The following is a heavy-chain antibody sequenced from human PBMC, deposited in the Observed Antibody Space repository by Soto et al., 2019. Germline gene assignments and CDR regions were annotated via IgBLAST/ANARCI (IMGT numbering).Heavy chain of an antibody. Sequence: EVQLVESGGGLVQPGGSLRLSCAASGFTFSSYSMKWVRQAPGKGLEWVSYISSSSSTIYYADSVKGRFTISRDNAKNSLYLQMNSLRAEDTAVYYCARGCVEQQFLIDYWGQGTLVTVSS. V-gene: IGHV3-48*01. D-gene: IGHD6-13*01. CDR3: ARGCVEQQFLIDY. CDR1: GFTFSSYS. J-gene: IGHJ4*02. CDR2: ISSSSSTI.